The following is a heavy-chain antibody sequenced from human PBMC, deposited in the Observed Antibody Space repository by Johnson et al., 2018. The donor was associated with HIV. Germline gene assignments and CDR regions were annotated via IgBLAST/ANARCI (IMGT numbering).Heavy chain of an antibody. CDR1: GFTFSSYA. V-gene: IGHV3-23*04. J-gene: IGHJ3*01. D-gene: IGHD5/OR15-5a*01. CDR2: ISCSGGST. CDR3: AGVRGAIVSRAFRV. Sequence: VQLVESGGGLVQPGGSLRLSCAASGFTFSSYAMSWVRQAPGKGLEWVSAISCSGGSTYYADSVKGRFTSSRDNSKNTLYLQMNSMRAEATAVYYCAGVRGAIVSRAFRVWGQGTMVTVSS.